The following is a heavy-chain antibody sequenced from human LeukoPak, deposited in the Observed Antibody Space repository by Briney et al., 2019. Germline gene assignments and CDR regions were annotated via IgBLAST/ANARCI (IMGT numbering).Heavy chain of an antibody. CDR2: IKQDGSEK. Sequence: PGGSLRLSCAASGFTFSSYWMSWVRQAPGKGLEWVANIKQDGSEKYYVDSVKGRFTISRDNAKNSLYLQMNSLRAEDTAVYYCARVGGYSYYYYYGMDVWGQGTTVTVSS. CDR1: GFTFSSYW. D-gene: IGHD5-18*01. J-gene: IGHJ6*02. V-gene: IGHV3-7*01. CDR3: ARVGGYSYYYYYGMDV.